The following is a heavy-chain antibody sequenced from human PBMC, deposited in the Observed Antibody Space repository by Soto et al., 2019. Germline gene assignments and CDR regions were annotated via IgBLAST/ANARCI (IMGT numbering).Heavy chain of an antibody. D-gene: IGHD3-10*01. CDR2: ISYDGSNK. CDR3: AKDRYYYGSGSYSILDYYGMDV. CDR1: TFSSYG. J-gene: IGHJ6*02. Sequence: TFSSYGMHWVRQAPGKGLEWVAVISYDGSNKYYADSVKGRFTISRDNSKNTLYLKMNSLRAEDTAVYYCAKDRYYYGSGSYSILDYYGMDVWGQGTTVTVSS. V-gene: IGHV3-30*18.